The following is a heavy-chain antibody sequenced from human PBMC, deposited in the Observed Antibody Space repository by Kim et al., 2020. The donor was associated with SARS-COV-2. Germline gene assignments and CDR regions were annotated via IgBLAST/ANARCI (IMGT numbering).Heavy chain of an antibody. CDR2: TYYRSKWYN. J-gene: IGHJ4*02. CDR1: GDSVSNNRAA. D-gene: IGHD3-22*01. Sequence: SQTLSLTCDISGDSVSNNRAAWNWIRQSPSRGLEWLGRTYYRSKWYNDYAASVKSRISINPDTSKNQFSLQLSSVTPEDAAVYYCARVNYYDASSYEAFDCWGQGTLVTVSS. V-gene: IGHV6-1*01. CDR3: ARVNYYDASSYEAFDC.